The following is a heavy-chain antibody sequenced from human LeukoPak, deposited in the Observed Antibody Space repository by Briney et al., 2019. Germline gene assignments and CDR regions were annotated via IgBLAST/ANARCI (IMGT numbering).Heavy chain of an antibody. V-gene: IGHV4-30-4*08. Sequence: SQTLSLTCTVSGGSISSGDYYWSWIRQPPGKGLEWIGYIYYSGSTYYNPSLKSRVTISVDTSKNQFSLKLSFVTAADTAVYYCARTPTHDFWSRPGGFDPWGQGTLVTVSS. CDR2: IYYSGST. CDR3: ARTPTHDFWSRPGGFDP. J-gene: IGHJ5*02. D-gene: IGHD3-3*01. CDR1: GGSISSGDYY.